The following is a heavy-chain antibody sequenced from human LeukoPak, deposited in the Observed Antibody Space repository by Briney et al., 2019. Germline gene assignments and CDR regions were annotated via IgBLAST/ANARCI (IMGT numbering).Heavy chain of an antibody. CDR1: GFTFSNYA. J-gene: IGHJ4*02. D-gene: IGHD2/OR15-2a*01. Sequence: GGSLRLSCAASGFTFSNYAMSWVRQAPGKGLEWVSAFSGSGGSTYYADSVKGRFTISRDNSKNTLYLQMNSLRAGDTAVYYCATRGLSRFGFWGQGTVVTVSS. CDR2: FSGSGGST. V-gene: IGHV3-23*01. CDR3: ATRGLSRFGF.